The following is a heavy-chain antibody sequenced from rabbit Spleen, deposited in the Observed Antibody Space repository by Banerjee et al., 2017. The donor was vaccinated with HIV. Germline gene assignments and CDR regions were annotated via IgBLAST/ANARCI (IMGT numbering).Heavy chain of an antibody. CDR3: ARDLTDVIGWNFGW. CDR2: IYVNSGST. CDR1: GFTISSNYY. Sequence: QQQLEESGGGLVQPEGSLTLTCTASGFTISSNYYMCWVRQAPGKGLELIGCIYVNSGSTWYASWVNGRFTISRSTSLNTVDLKMTSLTAADTATYFCARDLTDVIGWNFGWWGQGTLVTVS. D-gene: IGHD1-1*01. V-gene: IGHV1S43*01. J-gene: IGHJ4*01.